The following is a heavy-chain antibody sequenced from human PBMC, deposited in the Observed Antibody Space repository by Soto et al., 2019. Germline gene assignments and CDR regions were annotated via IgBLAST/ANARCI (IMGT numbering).Heavy chain of an antibody. CDR3: ARGNYGDYVVLY. J-gene: IGHJ4*02. D-gene: IGHD4-17*01. Sequence: QVQLQESGPGLVKPSQTLSLTCTVSGGSISSGGYYWSWIRQHPGKGLEWIGYIYYSGSTYYNPSLKGRVTISVDTSKNQFSLKLSSVTAADTAVYYCARGNYGDYVVLYWGQGTLVTVSS. V-gene: IGHV4-31*03. CDR2: IYYSGST. CDR1: GGSISSGGYY.